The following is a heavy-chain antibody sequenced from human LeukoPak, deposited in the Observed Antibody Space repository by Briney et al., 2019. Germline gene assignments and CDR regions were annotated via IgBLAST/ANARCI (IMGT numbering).Heavy chain of an antibody. J-gene: IGHJ6*02. V-gene: IGHV1-2*02. D-gene: IGHD3-22*01. CDR2: INPNSGGT. CDR1: GYTFTGYY. Sequence: ASVKVSCKASGYTFTGYYMHWVRQAPGQGLEWMGWINPNSGGTNYAQKFQGRVTMTRDTSTSTVYMELSSLRSEDTAVYYCARSQGDDSSGYYHPVGMDVWGQGTTVTVSS. CDR3: ARSQGDDSSGYYHPVGMDV.